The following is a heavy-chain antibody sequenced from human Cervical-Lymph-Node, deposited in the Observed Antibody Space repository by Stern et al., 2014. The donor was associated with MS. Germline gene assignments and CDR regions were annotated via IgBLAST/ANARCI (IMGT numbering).Heavy chain of an antibody. Sequence: EVQLVESGGGLVQPGRSLRLSCTAAGFTFGDYALSWFRQAPGKGLEWVGVIRSEAYGGTTEYAASVKGRFTISRDDSRSIAYLQMNSLKTEDTAVYYCARVAGTWTIALSFDYWGQGTLVTVSS. J-gene: IGHJ4*02. D-gene: IGHD1-1*01. CDR3: ARVAGTWTIALSFDY. CDR2: IRSEAYGGTT. V-gene: IGHV3-49*03. CDR1: GFTFGDYA.